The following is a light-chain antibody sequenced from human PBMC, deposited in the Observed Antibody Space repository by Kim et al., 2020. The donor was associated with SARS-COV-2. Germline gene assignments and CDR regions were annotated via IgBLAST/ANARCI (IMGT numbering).Light chain of an antibody. CDR2: QDR. V-gene: IGLV3-1*01. CDR3: QAWDSSTGGV. J-gene: IGLJ2*01. Sequence: SYELTQPPSVSVSPGQTASITCSGDKLGDKYACWYQQKPGQSPVLVIYQDRKRPSGIPERFSGSNSGNTATLTISGTQAMDEADYYCQAWDSSTGGVLGGGTKVTVL. CDR1: KLGDKY.